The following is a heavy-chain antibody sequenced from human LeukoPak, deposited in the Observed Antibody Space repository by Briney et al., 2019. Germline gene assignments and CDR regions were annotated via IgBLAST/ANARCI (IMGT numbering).Heavy chain of an antibody. D-gene: IGHD5-18*01. CDR3: ARRLAHSYGYLYFDY. V-gene: IGHV4-59*12. J-gene: IGHJ4*02. CDR2: IYYSGST. CDR1: GGSIKNYY. Sequence: PSETLSLTCTVSGGSIKNYYWSWIRQPPGKGLEWIGYIYYSGSTNYNPSLKSRVTISVDTSKNQFSLKLSSVTAADTAVYYCARRLAHSYGYLYFDYWGQGTLVTVSS.